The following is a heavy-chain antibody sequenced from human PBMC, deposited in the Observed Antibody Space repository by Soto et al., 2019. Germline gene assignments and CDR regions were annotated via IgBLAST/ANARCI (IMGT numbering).Heavy chain of an antibody. CDR3: ARSNSGYYKWFAP. CDR1: GGNIGNIDCC. CDR2: IYYSGIT. J-gene: IGHJ5*02. Sequence: YTVSGGNIGNIDCCWGWIRQPPGKGLEWIANIYYSGITYCNPSLKSRVAISVDTSKNQFSLKLSSVSAADTAIYYCARSNSGYYKWFAPWGQGTLVTVSS. V-gene: IGHV4-39*01. D-gene: IGHD3-22*01.